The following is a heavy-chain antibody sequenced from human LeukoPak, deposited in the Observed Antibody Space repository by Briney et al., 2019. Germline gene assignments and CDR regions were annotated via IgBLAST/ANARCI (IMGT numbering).Heavy chain of an antibody. CDR2: ISYDGSNK. D-gene: IGHD1-26*01. CDR3: ARWVVGARYYFDY. V-gene: IGHV3-30-3*01. Sequence: GRSLRLSCAASGFTFSSYAMHWVRQAPGKGPEWVAVISYDGSNKYYADSVKGRFTISRDNSKNTLYLQMNSLRAEDTAVYYCARWVVGARYYFDYWGQGTLVTVSS. J-gene: IGHJ4*02. CDR1: GFTFSSYA.